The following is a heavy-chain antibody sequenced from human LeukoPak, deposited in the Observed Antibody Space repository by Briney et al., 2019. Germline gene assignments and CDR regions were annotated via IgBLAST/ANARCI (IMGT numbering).Heavy chain of an antibody. D-gene: IGHD6-13*01. CDR2: IYTCGST. J-gene: IGHJ4*02. CDR3: ARDRQQLVNYFDY. Sequence: GGSLRLSCAAAGFTVSGTYMSWVRQAPGKGLEWVSVIYTCGSTYYADSVKGRFTISRDNAKNSLYLQMNSLRAEDTAVYYCARDRQQLVNYFDYWGQGTLVTVSS. CDR1: GFTVSGTY. V-gene: IGHV3-66*03.